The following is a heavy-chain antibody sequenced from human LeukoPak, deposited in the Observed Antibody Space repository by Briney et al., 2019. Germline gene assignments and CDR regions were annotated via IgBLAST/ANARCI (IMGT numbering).Heavy chain of an antibody. CDR3: ARESGSYFDY. Sequence: GASVKVSCKASGYTFTSYYMHWVRQAPGQGLEWMGGIIPIFGTANYAQKFQGGVTITTDESTSTAYMELSSLRSEDTAVYYCARESGSYFDYWGQGTLVTVSS. CDR1: GYTFTSYY. V-gene: IGHV1-69*05. CDR2: IIPIFGTA. J-gene: IGHJ4*02. D-gene: IGHD2-15*01.